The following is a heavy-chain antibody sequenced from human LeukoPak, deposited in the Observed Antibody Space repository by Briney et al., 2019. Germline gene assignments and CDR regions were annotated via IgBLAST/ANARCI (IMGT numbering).Heavy chain of an antibody. J-gene: IGHJ4*02. CDR1: GFTFSSYA. V-gene: IGHV3-23*01. D-gene: IGHD3-22*01. Sequence: PGGSLRLSCAASGFTFSSYAMNWVRQAPGKGLEWVSTISGSGSGTYYADSVRGRFAISRDNSKNTLYLQMNSLRAEDRAVYYCASRAQNYYYNLPPLHWGQGTLLTVSS. CDR2: ISGSGSGT. CDR3: ASRAQNYYYNLPPLH.